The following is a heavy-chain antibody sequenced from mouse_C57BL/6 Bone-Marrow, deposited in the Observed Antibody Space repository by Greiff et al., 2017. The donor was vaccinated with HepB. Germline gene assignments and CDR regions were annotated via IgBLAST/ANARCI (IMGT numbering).Heavy chain of an antibody. CDR2: IHPNSGST. D-gene: IGHD1-1*01. J-gene: IGHJ2*01. CDR1: GYTFTSYW. V-gene: IGHV1-64*01. CDR3: ARRSPYYGSDY. Sequence: VKLQQPGAELVKPGASVKLSCKASGYTFTSYWMHWVKQRPGQGLEWIGMIHPNSGSTNYNEKFKSKATLTVDKSSSTAYMQLSSLTSEDSAVYYCARRSPYYGSDYWGQGTTLTVSS.